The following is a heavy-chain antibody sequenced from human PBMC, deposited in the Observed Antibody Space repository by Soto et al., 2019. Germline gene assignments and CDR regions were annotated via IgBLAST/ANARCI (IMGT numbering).Heavy chain of an antibody. Sequence: EVQLLESGGGLVQPGGSLRLSCAASGFTFSTYAMNWVRQAPGKGLEWVSAISGSGGTTYYADSVKGRFSISRDSSNTLFLQMSSLRAEDTAIYYCAKEGGSGIPYYYDGMDVWGRGTTVTVSS. J-gene: IGHJ6*02. CDR1: GFTFSTYA. V-gene: IGHV3-23*01. CDR2: ISGSGGTT. CDR3: AKEGGSGIPYYYDGMDV. D-gene: IGHD3-10*01.